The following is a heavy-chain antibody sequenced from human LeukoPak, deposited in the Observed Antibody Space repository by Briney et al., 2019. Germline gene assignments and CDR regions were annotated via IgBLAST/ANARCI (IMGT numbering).Heavy chain of an antibody. V-gene: IGHV3-20*04. CDR2: ISWNGGRT. J-gene: IGHJ6*02. D-gene: IGHD5-18*01. CDR3: ARQIAMAKYYYYGMDV. Sequence: GGSLRLSCVASGFALDGVGVSWVRQAPGKGLEWVSGISWNGGRTAYADAVKGRFTISRDNAKNSLFLQMKSLRAEDTALYYCARQIAMAKYYYYGMDVWGPGTTVTVSS. CDR1: GFALDGVG.